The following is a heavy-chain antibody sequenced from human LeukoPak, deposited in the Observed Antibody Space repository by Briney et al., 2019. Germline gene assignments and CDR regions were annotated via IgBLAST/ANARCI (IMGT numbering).Heavy chain of an antibody. CDR1: GGSFSGYY. J-gene: IGHJ4*02. D-gene: IGHD6-13*01. CDR3: AGSSSWYSSDY. Sequence: SETLSLTCAVYGGSFSGYYWSWIRQPPGKGLEWIGEINHSGSTNYNPSLKSRVTISVDTSKNQSSLKLSSVTAADTAVYYCAGSSSWYSSDYWGQGTLVTVSS. V-gene: IGHV4-34*01. CDR2: INHSGST.